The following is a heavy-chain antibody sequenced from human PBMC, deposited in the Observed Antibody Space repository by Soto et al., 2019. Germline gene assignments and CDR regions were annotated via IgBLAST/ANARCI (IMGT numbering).Heavy chain of an antibody. V-gene: IGHV1-69*06. CDR3: ARDLSAVKRFESFKYYRMDV. CDR1: GGTFSSNP. J-gene: IGHJ6*02. Sequence: QVQLMQSGAEVRKPGSSVTVSCKASGGTFSSNPISWVRQAPGQGLEWMGGIIPIFATPHCARRFLDRVTLTADRSTNTAYMELSGLTSADTAIYYCARDLSAVKRFESFKYYRMDVWGQGTTVTVS. D-gene: IGHD3-3*01. CDR2: IIPIFATP.